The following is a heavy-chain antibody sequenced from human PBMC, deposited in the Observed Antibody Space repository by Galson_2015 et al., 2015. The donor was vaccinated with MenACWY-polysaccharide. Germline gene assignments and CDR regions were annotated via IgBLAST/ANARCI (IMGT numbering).Heavy chain of an antibody. CDR1: GFTLSSYE. CDR2: ITISGGIL. Sequence: SLRLSCAASGFTLSSYEMNWVRQAPGKGLEWLSYITISGGILHYADSVKGRFTTSRDNARNLLYLQMNSLRVEDTAVYYCARELGATVRGVIINGADYWGQGTLVTVSS. V-gene: IGHV3-48*03. CDR3: ARELGATVRGVIINGADY. D-gene: IGHD3-10*01. J-gene: IGHJ4*02.